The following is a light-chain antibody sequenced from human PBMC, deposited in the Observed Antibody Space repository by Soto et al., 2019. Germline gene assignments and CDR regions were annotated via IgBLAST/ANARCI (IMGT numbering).Light chain of an antibody. CDR3: SSYTSISTLYV. CDR1: NSDVGGYNY. Sequence: QSVLTQPASVSGSPGQSITISCTGTNSDVGGYNYVSWYQQHPGKAPELMIYEVSRRPSGVSNRFSGSKSDNTASLTISGLQAEDEADYCCSSYTSISTLYVFGTGTKVTVL. CDR2: EVS. J-gene: IGLJ1*01. V-gene: IGLV2-14*01.